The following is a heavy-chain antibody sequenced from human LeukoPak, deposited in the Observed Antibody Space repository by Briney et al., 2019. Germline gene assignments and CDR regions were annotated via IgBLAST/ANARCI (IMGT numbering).Heavy chain of an antibody. D-gene: IGHD2-21*01. V-gene: IGHV4-34*01. CDR2: INHSGST. CDR1: GGSFSGYY. J-gene: IGHJ4*02. CDR3: ASRRPRFPLDY. Sequence: SETLSLTCAVYGGSFSGYYWSWIRQPPGKGLEWIGEINHSGSTNYNPSLKSRVTISVDTSKNQFSLKLSSVTAADTAVYYCASRRPRFPLDYWGQGTLVTVSS.